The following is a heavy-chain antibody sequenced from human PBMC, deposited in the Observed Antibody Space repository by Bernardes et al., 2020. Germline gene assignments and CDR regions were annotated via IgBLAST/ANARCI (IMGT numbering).Heavy chain of an antibody. D-gene: IGHD4-17*01. J-gene: IGHJ4*02. CDR1: EFSLTPSGVG. CDR2: IYLCDDK. Sequence: SGPTLVIPTGTFTLTCTFSEFSLTPSGVGGGWIRQPPEKTLEWLALIYLCDDKRYSPTLKSRLTITKDTSKNQGVLTMTNMDPVDTATYYCAHRQGFMTTGTRLDYWGKGTLVTVSS. CDR3: AHRQGFMTTGTRLDY. V-gene: IGHV2-5*01.